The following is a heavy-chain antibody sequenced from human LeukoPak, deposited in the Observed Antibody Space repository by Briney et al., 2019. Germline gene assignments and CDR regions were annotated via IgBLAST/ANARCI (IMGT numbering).Heavy chain of an antibody. CDR3: ARANWNDVPDAFDI. Sequence: ASVKVSCKASGYTFTSYGISWVRQAPGQGLEWMGWISAYNGNTNYAQKLQGRVTMTTDTSTSTAYMELRSLRSDDTAVYYCARANWNDVPDAFDIWGQGTMATVSS. CDR2: ISAYNGNT. J-gene: IGHJ3*02. CDR1: GYTFTSYG. V-gene: IGHV1-18*04. D-gene: IGHD1-1*01.